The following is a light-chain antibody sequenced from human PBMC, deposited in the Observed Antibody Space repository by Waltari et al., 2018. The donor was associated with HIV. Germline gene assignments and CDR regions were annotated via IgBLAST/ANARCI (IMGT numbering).Light chain of an antibody. CDR1: QSVSSY. Sequence: EIVLTQSPATLSLSPGERATLSCRASQSVSSYLAWYQQKPGQAPRLLIYDASNRATGIPARFSGSGSGTDFTLTISSLEPEDFAVYYCQQRSNWGGSITFGQGTRLEIK. CDR2: DAS. J-gene: IGKJ5*01. CDR3: QQRSNWGGSIT. V-gene: IGKV3-11*01.